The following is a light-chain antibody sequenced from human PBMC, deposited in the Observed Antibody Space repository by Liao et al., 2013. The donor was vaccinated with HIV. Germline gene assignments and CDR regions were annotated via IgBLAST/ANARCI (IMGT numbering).Light chain of an antibody. CDR2: QDN. CDR1: KLGNKY. CDR3: QVWDSSSDHPRV. J-gene: IGLJ1*01. V-gene: IGLV3-1*01. Sequence: SYELTQPPSVSVSPGQTATITCSGDKLGNKYVCWYQQKPGQSPVLVIYQDNKRHSGIPERFSGSNSGNTATLTISRVEAGDEADYYCQVWDSSSDHPRVFGTGTKVTAL.